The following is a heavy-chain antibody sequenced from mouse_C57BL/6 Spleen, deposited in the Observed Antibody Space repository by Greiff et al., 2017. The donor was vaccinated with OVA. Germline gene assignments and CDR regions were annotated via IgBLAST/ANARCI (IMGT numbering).Heavy chain of an antibody. D-gene: IGHD2-4*01. CDR3: ARRVGYDDDAWVAY. Sequence: VQLQQPGAELVKPGASVKMSCKASGYTFTSYWITWVKQRPGQGLEWIGDIYPGSGSTNYNEKFKSKATLTVDTASSKAYMQLSSLTSEDSAVYNCARRVGYDDDAWVAYWGQGTLVTVSA. CDR1: GYTFTSYW. J-gene: IGHJ3*01. CDR2: IYPGSGST. V-gene: IGHV1-55*01.